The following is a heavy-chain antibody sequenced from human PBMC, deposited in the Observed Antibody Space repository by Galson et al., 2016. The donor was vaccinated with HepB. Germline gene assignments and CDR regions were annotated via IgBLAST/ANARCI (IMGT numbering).Heavy chain of an antibody. CDR1: GGSISSSSFH. CDR3: ARVPSRRYYYGSGSPRPGWFDP. D-gene: IGHD3-10*01. J-gene: IGHJ5*02. Sequence: LSLTCTVSGGSISSSSFHWGWIRQPPGKGLEWIGSIYYSGSTYYNPSLKSRVTISLDTSKNQFSLKLSSVTAADTAIYYCARVPSRRYYYGSGSPRPGWFDPWGQGAQVTVSS. V-gene: IGHV4-39*01. CDR2: IYYSGST.